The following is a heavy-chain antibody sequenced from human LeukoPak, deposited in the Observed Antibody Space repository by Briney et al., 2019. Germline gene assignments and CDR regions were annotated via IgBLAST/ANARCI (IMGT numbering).Heavy chain of an antibody. CDR3: ARDQYSYGYDWFVP. J-gene: IGHJ5*02. CDR1: GFTFSSYW. V-gene: IGHV3-7*01. D-gene: IGHD5-18*01. Sequence: GGSLRLSCAASGFTFSSYWMSWVRQAPGKGLEWVANIKQDGSEKYYVDSVKGRFTISRDNAKNSLYLQMNSLRAEDTAVYYCARDQYSYGYDWFVPWGQGTLVTVSS. CDR2: IKQDGSEK.